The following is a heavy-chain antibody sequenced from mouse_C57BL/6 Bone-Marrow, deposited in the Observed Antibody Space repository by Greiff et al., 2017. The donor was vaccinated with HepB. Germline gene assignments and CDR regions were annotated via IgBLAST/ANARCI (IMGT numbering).Heavy chain of an antibody. CDR3: ARTVYYGSSYPFDY. Sequence: VQLQQPGAELVKPGASVKLSCKASGYTFTSYWMQWVKQRPGQGLEWIGEIDPSDSYTNYNQKFKGKATLTVYTSSSTAYMQLSSLTSEDSAVYYCARTVYYGSSYPFDYWGQGTTLTVSS. V-gene: IGHV1-50*01. D-gene: IGHD1-1*01. CDR2: IDPSDSYT. J-gene: IGHJ2*01. CDR1: GYTFTSYW.